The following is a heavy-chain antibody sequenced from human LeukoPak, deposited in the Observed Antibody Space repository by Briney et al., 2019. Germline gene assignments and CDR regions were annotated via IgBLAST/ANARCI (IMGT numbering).Heavy chain of an antibody. D-gene: IGHD3-3*01. CDR2: ISGSGGKT. J-gene: IGHJ3*02. CDR1: GFTFSNYA. V-gene: IGHV3-23*01. Sequence: GGSLRLSCVVSGFTFSNYAMSWVRQAPGKGLEWVSGISGSGGKTYYADSVRGRFTVSRDNAKNSLYLQMNSLRAEDTAVYYCARGRTIFGVVIDAFDIWGQGTVVTVSS. CDR3: ARGRTIFGVVIDAFDI.